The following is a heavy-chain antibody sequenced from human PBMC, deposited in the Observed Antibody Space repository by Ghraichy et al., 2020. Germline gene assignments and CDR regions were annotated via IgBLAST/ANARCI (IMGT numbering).Heavy chain of an antibody. D-gene: IGHD6-19*01. V-gene: IGHV3-11*06. CDR3: ARAWGYSSGWSIGY. Sequence: GGSLRISCAASGFTFSDYYMSWIRQAPGKGLEWVSYISSSGSYTNYADSVKGRFTISRDNAKNSLYLQMNNLRAEDTAVYYCARAWGYSSGWSIGYWGQGTLVTVSS. CDR2: ISSSGSYT. CDR1: GFTFSDYY. J-gene: IGHJ4*02.